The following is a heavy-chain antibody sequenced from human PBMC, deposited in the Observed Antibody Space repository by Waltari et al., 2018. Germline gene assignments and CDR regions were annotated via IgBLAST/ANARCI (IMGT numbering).Heavy chain of an antibody. Sequence: EVRLLESGGGLVQPGGSLRLSCAASGFTFNNFAMHWIRQAPGKGLEWCSGISGRAIDPYHADSVKGRFSISRDNSKNTLDLRMNSLRAEDTAMYYCARGRTYFFDSNGYRYFDYWGQGILVTVSS. CDR3: ARGRTYFFDSNGYRYFDY. J-gene: IGHJ4*02. CDR2: ISGRAIDP. CDR1: GFTFNNFA. V-gene: IGHV3-23*01. D-gene: IGHD3-22*01.